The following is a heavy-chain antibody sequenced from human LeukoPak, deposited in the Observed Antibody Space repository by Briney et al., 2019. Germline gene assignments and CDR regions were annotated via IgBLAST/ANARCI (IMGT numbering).Heavy chain of an antibody. CDR1: GYTFTSYG. J-gene: IGHJ5*02. V-gene: IGHV1-18*01. CDR3: AREAEADEGEPAIKGLDP. CDR2: ISAYNGNT. D-gene: IGHD2-21*02. Sequence: ASVKVSCKASGYTFTSYGINWVRQAPGQGLEWMGWISAYNGNTNYAQKLQGRVTMTRNTSISTAYMELSSLRSDDTAMYYCAREAEADEGEPAIKGLDPWGQGTLVTVSS.